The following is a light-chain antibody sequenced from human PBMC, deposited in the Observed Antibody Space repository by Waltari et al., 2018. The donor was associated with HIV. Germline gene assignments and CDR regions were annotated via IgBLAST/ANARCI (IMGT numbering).Light chain of an antibody. CDR3: ATWDDSLNAWV. V-gene: IGLV1-44*01. CDR1: SSNIGSNT. CDR2: SYG. Sequence: QSVLNQSPSASGTPGQRVIISCSGSSSNIGSNTVTWYQQFPGTAPKLLIYSYGQRPSGVPERFSGSKAATSAPLAISGLRSEDEAEYYCATWDDSLNAWVFGGGTKLTVL. J-gene: IGLJ3*02.